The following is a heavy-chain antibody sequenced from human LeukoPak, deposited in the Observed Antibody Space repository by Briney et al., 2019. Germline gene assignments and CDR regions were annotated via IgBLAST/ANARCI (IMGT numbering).Heavy chain of an antibody. D-gene: IGHD3-22*01. J-gene: IGHJ3*02. CDR3: AGRYYYDSSGYFDDGAFDI. V-gene: IGHV3-20*04. Sequence: GGSLRLSCAASGFTFDDYGMSWVRQAPGKGLEWVSGINWNGGSTGYADSVKGRFTISRDNAKNSLYLQMNSLRAEDTALYYCAGRYYYDSSGYFDDGAFDIWGQGTMVTVSS. CDR2: INWNGGST. CDR1: GFTFDDYG.